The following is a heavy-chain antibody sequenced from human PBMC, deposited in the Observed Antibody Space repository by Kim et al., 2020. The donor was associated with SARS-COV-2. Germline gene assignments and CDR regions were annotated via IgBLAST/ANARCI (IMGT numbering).Heavy chain of an antibody. Sequence: GGSLRLSCAASGFTFSSYGMHWVRQAPGKGLEWVAVIWYDGSNKYYADSVKGRFTISRDNSKNTLYLQMNSLRAEDTAVYYCAKDSSPRYYFDYWGQGTLVTVSS. CDR1: GFTFSSYG. CDR3: AKDSSPRYYFDY. V-gene: IGHV3-33*06. J-gene: IGHJ4*02. CDR2: IWYDGSNK.